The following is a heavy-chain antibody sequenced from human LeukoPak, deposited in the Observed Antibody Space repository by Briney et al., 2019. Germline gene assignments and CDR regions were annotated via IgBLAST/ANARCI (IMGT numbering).Heavy chain of an antibody. V-gene: IGHV4-59*01. J-gene: IGHJ3*02. CDR2: IYYRGST. CDR3: ARGGLFAFDI. Sequence: SQTLSLTCTVSGGSISTYYWNWIRQPPGKGLEWIGYIYYRGSTNYNPSLKSRVAISVDTSRNQFSLRLTSVTAADTAIFYCARGGLFAFDIWGQGTTVIVSS. CDR1: GGSISTYY.